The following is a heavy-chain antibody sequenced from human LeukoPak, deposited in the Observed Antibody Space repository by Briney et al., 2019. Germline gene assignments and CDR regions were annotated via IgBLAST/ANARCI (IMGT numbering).Heavy chain of an antibody. CDR1: GFTFSGYG. Sequence: GGSLRLSCAASGFTFSGYGMHWVRQAPGKGLEWVAFIRNDGSNKYYADSVKGRFTISRDNSKNTLYLRMNSLRAEDTAVYYCATLGLYGDYPKHAFDIWGQGTMVTVSS. CDR2: IRNDGSNK. CDR3: ATLGLYGDYPKHAFDI. V-gene: IGHV3-30*02. D-gene: IGHD4-17*01. J-gene: IGHJ3*02.